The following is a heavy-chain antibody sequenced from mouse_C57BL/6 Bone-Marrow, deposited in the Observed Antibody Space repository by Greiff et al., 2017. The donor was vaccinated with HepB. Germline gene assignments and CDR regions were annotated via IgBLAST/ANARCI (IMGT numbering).Heavy chain of an antibody. Sequence: EVNVVESGGGLVQSGRSLRLSCATSGFTFSDFYMEWVRQAPGKGLEWIAASRNKANDYTTEYSASVKGRFIVSRDTSQSILYLQMNALRAEDTAIYYCARENSYWYFDVWGTGTTVTVSS. CDR3: ARENSYWYFDV. V-gene: IGHV7-1*01. CDR2: SRNKANDYTT. J-gene: IGHJ1*03. CDR1: GFTFSDFY.